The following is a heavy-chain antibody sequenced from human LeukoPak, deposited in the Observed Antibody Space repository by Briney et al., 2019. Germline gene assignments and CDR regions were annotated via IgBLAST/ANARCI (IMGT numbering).Heavy chain of an antibody. V-gene: IGHV4-34*01. J-gene: IGHJ5*02. Sequence: SETLSLTCAVYGGSFSGYYWSWIRQPPGKGLEWIGEINHSGSTNYNPSLKSRVTISVDTSKNQFSLKLSSATAADTAVYYCARAGYYDSSGYQLGDWFDPWGQGTLVTVSS. CDR2: INHSGST. CDR1: GGSFSGYY. CDR3: ARAGYYDSSGYQLGDWFDP. D-gene: IGHD3-22*01.